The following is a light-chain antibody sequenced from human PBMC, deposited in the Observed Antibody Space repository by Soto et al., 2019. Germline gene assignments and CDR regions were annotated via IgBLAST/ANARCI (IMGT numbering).Light chain of an antibody. Sequence: SGLTHPASVSSSPGHSICSSFTGTTSDVGRFNFVSWFQQQPGKAPKLLIYEVTKRHSGVSNRFSGSKSGNTASLTISGLQTEDEADYYCSSYTSRSTYVFGTGTRSPS. J-gene: IGLJ1*01. CDR3: SSYTSRSTYV. V-gene: IGLV2-14*01. CDR2: EVT. CDR1: TSDVGRFNF.